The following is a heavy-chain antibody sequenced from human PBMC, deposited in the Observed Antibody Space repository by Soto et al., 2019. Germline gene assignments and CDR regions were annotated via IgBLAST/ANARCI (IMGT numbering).Heavy chain of an antibody. J-gene: IGHJ4*02. V-gene: IGHV3-23*01. CDR2: ITSSGGST. D-gene: IGHD5-18*01. CDR1: AFTFNTYA. CDR3: ARGGPRDGYRDLDY. Sequence: EVQLLESGGAPVQPGDSLRLSCAASAFTFNTYAMTWVRQAPGKGLEWVSTITSSGGSTYYADSVKGRFTISRDNSKNTLYLQMSGLRTEDTALYYCARGGPRDGYRDLDYWGQGSQVTVSS.